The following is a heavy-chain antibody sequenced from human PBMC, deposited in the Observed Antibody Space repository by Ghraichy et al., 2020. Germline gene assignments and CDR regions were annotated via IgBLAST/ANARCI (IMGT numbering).Heavy chain of an antibody. CDR3: ARGFCDSSGTNWFDP. Sequence: SETLSLTCTVSGGSISSYYWSWIRQPPGKGLEWIGHIYYSGSTNYNPSLKSRVTISVDTSKNQFSLKLSSVTAADTAVYYCARGFCDSSGTNWFDPWGQGTLVTASS. J-gene: IGHJ5*02. CDR2: IYYSGST. D-gene: IGHD3-22*01. CDR1: GGSISSYY. V-gene: IGHV4-59*01.